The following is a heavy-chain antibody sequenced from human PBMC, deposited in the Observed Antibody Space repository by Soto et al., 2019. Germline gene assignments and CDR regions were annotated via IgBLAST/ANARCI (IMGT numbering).Heavy chain of an antibody. D-gene: IGHD1-26*01. V-gene: IGHV1-69*01. CDR1: GGTFSSYA. Sequence: QVQLVQSGAEVKKPGSSVKVSCKASGGTFSSYAISWVRQAPGQGLEWMGGIIPIFGTATYAQKFQGRVTITADESTSTAYMELSSLRSEDTAVYYCARGRWPIVGAPYYFDYWGQGTLVTVSS. CDR3: ARGRWPIVGAPYYFDY. J-gene: IGHJ4*02. CDR2: IIPIFGTA.